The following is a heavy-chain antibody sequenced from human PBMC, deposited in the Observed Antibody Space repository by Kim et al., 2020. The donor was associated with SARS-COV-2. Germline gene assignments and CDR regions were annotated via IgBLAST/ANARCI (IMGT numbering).Heavy chain of an antibody. CDR3: ARCPGATYSSGWYNYYYY. CDR2: IHSSGNT. J-gene: IGHJ6*03. D-gene: IGHD6-19*01. V-gene: IGHV4-59*01. Sequence: SETLSLTCSVSGGSISSYYWSWIRQPPGKGLEWIGYIHSSGNTNYNPSLKSRVTISVDTSKNQFSLKLTSVNAADTALYYCARCPGATYSSGWYNYYYY. CDR1: GGSISSYY.